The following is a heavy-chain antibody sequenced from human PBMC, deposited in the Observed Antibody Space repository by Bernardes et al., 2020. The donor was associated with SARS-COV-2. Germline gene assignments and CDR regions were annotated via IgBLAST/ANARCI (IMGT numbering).Heavy chain of an antibody. V-gene: IGHV3-74*01. J-gene: IGHJ4*02. Sequence: GGSLRLSCAASGFTFSSYWMHWVRQAPGKGLVWVSRINSDGSTTTYADSVKGRFTISRDNAKNTLYLQMNSLRAEDTAVYYCVRGPSDGHGRFEYWGQGTLATVSS. CDR3: VRGPSDGHGRFEY. CDR2: INSDGSTT. CDR1: GFTFSSYW.